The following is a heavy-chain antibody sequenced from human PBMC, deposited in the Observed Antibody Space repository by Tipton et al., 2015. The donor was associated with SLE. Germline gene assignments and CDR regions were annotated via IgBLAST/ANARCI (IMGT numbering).Heavy chain of an antibody. D-gene: IGHD6-13*01. CDR1: GGSISSSNW. J-gene: IGHJ4*02. Sequence: TLSLTCAVSGGSISSSNWWSWVRQPPGKGLEWIGEINHSGSTNYNPSLKSRVTISVDTSKNQFSLKLSSVTAADTAVYYCAREGQQLAYFDYWGQGTLVTVSS. V-gene: IGHV4-4*02. CDR2: INHSGST. CDR3: AREGQQLAYFDY.